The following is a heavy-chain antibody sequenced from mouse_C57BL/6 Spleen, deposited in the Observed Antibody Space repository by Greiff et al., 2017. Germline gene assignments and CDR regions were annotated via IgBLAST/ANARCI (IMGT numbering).Heavy chain of an antibody. J-gene: IGHJ4*01. CDR3: ARRYYGSSSHYYAMDY. CDR2: ISSGSSTI. Sequence: EVQRVESGGGLVKPGGSLKLSCAASGFTFSDYGMHWVRQAPEKGLEWVAYISSGSSTIYYADTVKGRFTISRDNAKNTLFLQMTSLRSEDTAMYYGARRYYGSSSHYYAMDYWGQGTSVTVSS. V-gene: IGHV5-17*01. CDR1: GFTFSDYG. D-gene: IGHD1-1*01.